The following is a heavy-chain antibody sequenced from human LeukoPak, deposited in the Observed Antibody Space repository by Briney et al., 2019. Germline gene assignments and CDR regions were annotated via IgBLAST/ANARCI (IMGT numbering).Heavy chain of an antibody. CDR3: ARAQRETL. CDR2: IIPIFGTA. D-gene: IGHD1-26*01. J-gene: IGHJ4*02. Sequence: SVKVSCKASGYTFTNYHIAWVRQAPGQGLEWMGGIIPIFGTANYAQKFQGRVTITADESTSTAYMELSSLRSEDTAVYYCARAQRETLWGQGTLVTVSS. CDR1: GYTFTNYH. V-gene: IGHV1-69*13.